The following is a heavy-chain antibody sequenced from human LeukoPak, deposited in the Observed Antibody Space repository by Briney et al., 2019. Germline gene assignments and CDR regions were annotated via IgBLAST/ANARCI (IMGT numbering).Heavy chain of an antibody. CDR2: IYYSGST. Sequence: SETLSLTCTVSGGSISSYYWSWIRQPPGKGLEWIGCIYYSGSTNYNPSLKSRVTIPVDTSKNQFSLKLSSVTAADTAVYYCATEYSSFTNWFDPWGQGTLVTVSS. D-gene: IGHD6-6*01. J-gene: IGHJ5*02. V-gene: IGHV4-59*01. CDR3: ATEYSSFTNWFDP. CDR1: GGSISSYY.